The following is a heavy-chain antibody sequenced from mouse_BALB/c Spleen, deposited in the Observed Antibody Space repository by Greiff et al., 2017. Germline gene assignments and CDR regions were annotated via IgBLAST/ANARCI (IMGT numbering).Heavy chain of an antibody. Sequence: EVQLVESGGGLVQPGGSLRLSCATSGFTFTDYYMSWVRQPPGKALEWLGFIRNKANGYTTEYSASVKGRFTISRDNSQSILYLQMNTLRAEDSATYYCAREGDGNYPWFAYWGQGTLVTVSA. J-gene: IGHJ3*01. CDR3: AREGDGNYPWFAY. CDR1: GFTFTDYY. CDR2: IRNKANGYTT. V-gene: IGHV7-3*02. D-gene: IGHD2-1*01.